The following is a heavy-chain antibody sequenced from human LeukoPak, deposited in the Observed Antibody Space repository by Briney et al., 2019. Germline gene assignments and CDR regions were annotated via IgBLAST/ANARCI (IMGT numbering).Heavy chain of an antibody. J-gene: IGHJ4*02. D-gene: IGHD1-1*01. CDR3: AKRYYNFPLDY. CDR1: GFTFSIYA. V-gene: IGHV3-23*01. CDR2: ISANGGGT. Sequence: GGSLRLSCAASGFTFSIYAMNWVRQAPGKGLEWVSSISANGGGTHYADSVKGRFTISRDNSKNTLYLQINNPRVEDTAVYYCAKRYYNFPLDYWGQGTLVTVSS.